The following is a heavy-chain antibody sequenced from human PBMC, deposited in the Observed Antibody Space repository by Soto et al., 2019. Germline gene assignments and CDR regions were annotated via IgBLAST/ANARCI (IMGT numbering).Heavy chain of an antibody. CDR2: IYYSGST. V-gene: IGHV4-59*01. CDR1: GGSISSYY. D-gene: IGHD6-13*01. Sequence: SETLSLTCTVSGGSISSYYWSWIRQPPGKGLEWIGYIYYSGSTNYNPSLKSRVTISVDTSKNQFSLKLSSVTAADTAVYYCARDGKAAGGRRYFQNGGQGTMVTVS. CDR3: ARDGKAAGGRRYFQN. J-gene: IGHJ1*01.